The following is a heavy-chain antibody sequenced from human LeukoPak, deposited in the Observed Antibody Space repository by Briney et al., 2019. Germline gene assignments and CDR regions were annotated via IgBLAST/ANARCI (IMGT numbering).Heavy chain of an antibody. CDR3: AAGMTHNWNDVDFDY. CDR2: IVVGSGNT. V-gene: IGHV1-58*01. Sequence: SVKVSCKASGFTFTSSAVQWVRQARGQRLEWIGWIVVGSGNTNYAQKFQERVTITRDTSTSTAYMELSSLRSEDTAVYYCAAGMTHNWNDVDFDYWGQGTLVTVSS. D-gene: IGHD1-20*01. J-gene: IGHJ4*02. CDR1: GFTFTSSA.